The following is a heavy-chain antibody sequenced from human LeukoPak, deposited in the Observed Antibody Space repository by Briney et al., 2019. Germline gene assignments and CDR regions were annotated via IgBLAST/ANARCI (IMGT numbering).Heavy chain of an antibody. CDR1: GGSISSSSYY. CDR3: AREIYCSGGSCYQPKFGFDP. D-gene: IGHD2-15*01. CDR2: IYYSGST. V-gene: IGHV4-39*07. Sequence: SETLSLTCTVSGGSISSSSYYWGWIRQPPGKGLEWIGSIYYSGSTYYNPSLKSRVTISVDTSKNQFSLKLSSVTAADTAVYYCAREIYCSGGSCYQPKFGFDPWGQGTLVTVSS. J-gene: IGHJ5*02.